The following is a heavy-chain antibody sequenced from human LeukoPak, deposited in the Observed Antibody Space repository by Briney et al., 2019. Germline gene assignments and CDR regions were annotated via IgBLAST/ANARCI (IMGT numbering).Heavy chain of an antibody. Sequence: SETLSLTCTVSGGSISSGSYYWSWIRQPAGKGLEWIGRIYTSGSTNHNPSLKSRVTISVDTSKNQFSLKLSSVTAADTAVYYCARGDGYKDFDYWGQGTLVTVSS. D-gene: IGHD5-24*01. CDR1: GGSISSGSYY. CDR2: IYTSGST. V-gene: IGHV4-61*02. J-gene: IGHJ4*02. CDR3: ARGDGYKDFDY.